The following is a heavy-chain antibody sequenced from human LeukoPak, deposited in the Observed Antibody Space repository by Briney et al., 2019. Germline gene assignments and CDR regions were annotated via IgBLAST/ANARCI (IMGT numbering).Heavy chain of an antibody. J-gene: IGHJ4*02. CDR1: GFTFDDYG. D-gene: IGHD4-17*01. CDR3: ARESGSVTSEVDFDY. V-gene: IGHV3-20*04. CDR2: INWNGGST. Sequence: PGGSLRLSCAASGFTFDDYGMSWVRQAPGKGLEWVSGINWNGGSTGYADSVKGRFTISRDNAKNSLYLQMNSLRAEDTAVYYCARESGSVTSEVDFDYWGQGTLVTVSS.